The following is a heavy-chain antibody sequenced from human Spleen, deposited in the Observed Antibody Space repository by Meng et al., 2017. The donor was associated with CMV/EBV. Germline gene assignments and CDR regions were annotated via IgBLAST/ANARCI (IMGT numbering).Heavy chain of an antibody. V-gene: IGHV3-11*04. Sequence: GESLKISCAASGLAISSNYMSWVRQAPGKGLEWVSYISSSGTTIHYADSVKGRFTISRDNGKNSLYLQMNSLRAEDTALYYCARGMSIAAPRFFVYWGQGALVTVSS. J-gene: IGHJ4*02. CDR3: ARGMSIAAPRFFVY. D-gene: IGHD6-6*01. CDR1: GLAISSNY. CDR2: ISSSGTTI.